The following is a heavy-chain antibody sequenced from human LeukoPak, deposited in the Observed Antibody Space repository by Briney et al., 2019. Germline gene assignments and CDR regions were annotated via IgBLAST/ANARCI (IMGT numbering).Heavy chain of an antibody. CDR1: GFTFSSYA. Sequence: GSLRLSCAASGFTFSSYAMSWVRQAPGKGLEWIGSIYYSGSTYYNPSLKSRVTISVDTSKNQFSLKLSSVTAADTAVYYCATLTGYSYGYAGYWGQGTLVTVSS. D-gene: IGHD5-18*01. CDR2: IYYSGST. CDR3: ATLTGYSYGYAGY. J-gene: IGHJ4*02. V-gene: IGHV4-38-2*01.